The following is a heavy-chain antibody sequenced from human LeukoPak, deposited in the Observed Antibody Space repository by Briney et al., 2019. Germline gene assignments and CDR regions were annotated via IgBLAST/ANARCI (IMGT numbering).Heavy chain of an antibody. CDR3: ARGSSWYFGAFDY. CDR1: GGSFSGYY. Sequence: SETLSFTCAVYGGSFSGYYWSWIRQPPGKGLEWIGEINHSGSTNYNPSLKSRVTISVDTSKNQFSLKLSSVTAADTAVYYCARGSSWYFGAFDYWGQGTLVTVS. CDR2: INHSGST. J-gene: IGHJ4*02. D-gene: IGHD6-13*01. V-gene: IGHV4-34*01.